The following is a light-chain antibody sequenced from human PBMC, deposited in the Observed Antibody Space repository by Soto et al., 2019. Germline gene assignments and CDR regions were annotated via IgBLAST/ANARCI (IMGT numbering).Light chain of an antibody. CDR3: QQYNNWPWT. CDR2: GAS. J-gene: IGKJ1*01. CDR1: QSVSNN. Sequence: EIVMTQSPATLSVSPGERATLSCRASQSVSNNLAWYQQKPGQAPRLLIYGASTRAPGFPARFSGSGSGTDFTLTISSLQSEDFAVYYCQQYNNWPWTFGQGTKVEIK. V-gene: IGKV3-15*01.